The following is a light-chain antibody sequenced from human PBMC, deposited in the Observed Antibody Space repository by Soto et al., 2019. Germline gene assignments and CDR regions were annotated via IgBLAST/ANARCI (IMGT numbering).Light chain of an antibody. Sequence: QSALTQPASVSGSPGQSITISCTGSSSDVGAYNYVSWYQQHPGKAPKLMIYEVSNRPSGVSNRFSGSKSGNTASLTISGLQAEDEADYYCISFTSNGQWVFGGGTKVTVL. CDR1: SSDVGAYNY. CDR3: ISFTSNGQWV. J-gene: IGLJ3*02. CDR2: EVS. V-gene: IGLV2-14*01.